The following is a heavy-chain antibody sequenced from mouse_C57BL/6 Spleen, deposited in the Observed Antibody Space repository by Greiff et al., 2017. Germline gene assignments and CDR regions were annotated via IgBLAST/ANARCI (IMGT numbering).Heavy chain of an antibody. Sequence: EVNLVESGGDLVKPGGSLKLSCAASGFTFSSYGMSWVRQTPDKRLEWVATISSGGSYTYYPDSVKGRFTISRDKAKNTLYLQMSSLKSEDTAMYYCASLTGLYYFDYWGQGTTLTVSS. CDR1: GFTFSSYG. CDR3: ASLTGLYYFDY. V-gene: IGHV5-6*01. CDR2: ISSGGSYT. D-gene: IGHD4-1*01. J-gene: IGHJ2*01.